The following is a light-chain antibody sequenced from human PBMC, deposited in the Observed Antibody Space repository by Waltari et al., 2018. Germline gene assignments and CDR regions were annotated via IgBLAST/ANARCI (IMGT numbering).Light chain of an antibody. CDR1: QTITF. Sequence: QATQSSSTPSASVGDRATITCLASQTITFLAWHQQKPGKAPNLLIYKASTLESGVPSRFSGSGSGTEFTLTISSLQPDDFATYYCQQYNTDPFTFGGGTKVDIK. V-gene: IGKV1-5*03. J-gene: IGKJ3*01. CDR2: KAS. CDR3: QQYNTDPFT.